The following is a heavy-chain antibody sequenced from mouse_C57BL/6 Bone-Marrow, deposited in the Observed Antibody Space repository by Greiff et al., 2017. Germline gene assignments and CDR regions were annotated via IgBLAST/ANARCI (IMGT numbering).Heavy chain of an antibody. Sequence: VQLQQSGAELVRPGASVKLSCTASGFNIKDDYMHWVKQRPEQGLEWIGWIDPENGDTEYASKFQGKATITADTSSNTAYLQLSSLTSEDTAVYYCTTLDFLFAYWGQGTLVTVSA. J-gene: IGHJ3*01. CDR1: GFNIKDDY. V-gene: IGHV14-4*01. CDR2: IDPENGDT. CDR3: TTLDFLFAY.